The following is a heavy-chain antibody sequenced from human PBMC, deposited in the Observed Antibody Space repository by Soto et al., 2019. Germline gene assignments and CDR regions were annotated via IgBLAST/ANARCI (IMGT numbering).Heavy chain of an antibody. CDR1: GGSFSGYY. CDR2: INHSGST. J-gene: IGHJ6*02. D-gene: IGHD3-10*01. V-gene: IGHV4-34*01. CDR3: ATGRGVRGVIITTYYYYGLDV. Sequence: SETLSLTCAVYGGSFSGYYWSWIRQPPGKGLEWIGEINHSGSTNYNPSLKSRVTISVDTSKNQFSLKLSSVTAADTAVYYCATGRGVRGVIITTYYYYGLDVWGQGTTVTVSS.